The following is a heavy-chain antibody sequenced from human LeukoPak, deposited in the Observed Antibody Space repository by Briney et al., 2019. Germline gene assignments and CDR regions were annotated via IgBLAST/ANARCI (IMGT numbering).Heavy chain of an antibody. J-gene: IGHJ4*02. CDR3: AIGVVITTAFDN. Sequence: GGSLGLSCAASGFTFNNYWMHWVRQAPGKGLVWVSGINSDGSSATYADSVKGRFTISRDNAKNTLYLEMNSLRAEDMAVYYCAIGVVITTAFDNWGQGTLVTVSS. D-gene: IGHD3-22*01. V-gene: IGHV3-74*01. CDR2: INSDGSSA. CDR1: GFTFNNYW.